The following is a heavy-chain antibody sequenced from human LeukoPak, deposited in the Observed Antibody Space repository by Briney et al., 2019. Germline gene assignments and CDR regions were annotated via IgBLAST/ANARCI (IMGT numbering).Heavy chain of an antibody. J-gene: IGHJ3*02. CDR2: IRGDGSQT. Sequence: PGGSLRLSCAASGFTFNNYVVNWVRQAPGKGLEWVSSIRGDGSQTYYADSVKGRFTISRDNAKNSLYLQMNSLRAEDTAVYYCARVAAAGTGEAFDIWGQGTMVTVSS. CDR3: ARVAAAGTGEAFDI. CDR1: GFTFNNYV. D-gene: IGHD6-13*01. V-gene: IGHV3-21*01.